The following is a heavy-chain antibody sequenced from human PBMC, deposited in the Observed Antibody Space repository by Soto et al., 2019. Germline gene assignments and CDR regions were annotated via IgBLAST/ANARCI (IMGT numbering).Heavy chain of an antibody. CDR2: ISWNSGSV. CDR1: GFTFDDYA. J-gene: IGHJ4*02. Sequence: VQLVESGGGLVQPGRSLRLSCAASGFTFDDYAMHWVRQVPGVGLEWVSGISWNSGSVEYADSVKGRFTISRDNAKNSLYLQMNSLRAEDTAFYYCAKDISLLTTARFDYWGQGTLVTVSS. CDR3: AKDISLLTTARFDY. D-gene: IGHD4-17*01. V-gene: IGHV3-9*01.